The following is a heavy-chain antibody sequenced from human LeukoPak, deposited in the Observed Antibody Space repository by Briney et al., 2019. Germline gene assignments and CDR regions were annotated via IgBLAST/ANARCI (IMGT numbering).Heavy chain of an antibody. Sequence: NPSETLSLTCAVYGGSFSGYYWSWIRQPPGKGLEWIGEINHSGSTNYNPSPKSRVTISVDTSKNQFSLKLSSVTAADTAVYYCARGHARYYDSSGYYERPGRWFDPWGQGTLVTVSS. J-gene: IGHJ5*02. CDR1: GGSFSGYY. V-gene: IGHV4-34*01. CDR2: INHSGST. D-gene: IGHD3-22*01. CDR3: ARGHARYYDSSGYYERPGRWFDP.